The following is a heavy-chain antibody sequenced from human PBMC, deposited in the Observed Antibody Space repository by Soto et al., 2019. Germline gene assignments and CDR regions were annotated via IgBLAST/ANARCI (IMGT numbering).Heavy chain of an antibody. J-gene: IGHJ4*02. D-gene: IGHD3-22*01. CDR1: GFTFSNYA. CDR2: LRIGGSIT. CDR3: AKGHYYYDSSGYRHFDY. V-gene: IGHV3-23*01. Sequence: WGSLRLSCAASGFTFSNYAMSWVRQAPGKGLEWVSTLRIGGSITYYADSVKGRFTVSRDNSKNTLYLLMNGLRAEDTAVYYCAKGHYYYDSSGYRHFDYWGQGTLVTVSS.